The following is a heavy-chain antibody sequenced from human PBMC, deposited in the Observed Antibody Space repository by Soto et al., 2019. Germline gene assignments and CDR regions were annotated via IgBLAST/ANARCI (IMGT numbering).Heavy chain of an antibody. D-gene: IGHD5-12*01. CDR2: IWYDGSNK. CDR1: GFTFSSYG. Sequence: GGSLRLSCAASGFTFSSYGMHWVRQAPGKGLEWVAVIWYDGSNKYYADSVKGRFTISRDNSKNRLYLQMNSLRAEDTAVYYCARDEVATISYYGMDVWGQGTTVTVSS. CDR3: ARDEVATISYYGMDV. J-gene: IGHJ6*02. V-gene: IGHV3-33*01.